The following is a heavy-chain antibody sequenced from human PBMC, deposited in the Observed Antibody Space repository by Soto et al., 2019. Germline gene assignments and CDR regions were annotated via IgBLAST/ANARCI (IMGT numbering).Heavy chain of an antibody. CDR3: ALYYYGSGSYYHFDY. CDR2: MNPNSGNT. J-gene: IGHJ4*02. V-gene: IGHV1-8*01. Sequence: QVQLVQSGAEVKKPGASVKVSCKASGYTFTSYDINWVRQATGQGLEWMGWMNPNSGNTGYAQKFQGRVTMTRNTSISTAYMELSSLRSEDTAGYYCALYYYGSGSYYHFDYWGQGTLVTVSS. D-gene: IGHD3-10*01. CDR1: GYTFTSYD.